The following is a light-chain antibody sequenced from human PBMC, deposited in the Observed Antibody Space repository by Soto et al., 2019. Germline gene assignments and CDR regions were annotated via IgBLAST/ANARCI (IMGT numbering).Light chain of an antibody. J-gene: IGKJ5*01. CDR1: QSISSW. Sequence: EIQMTPSPSTLSASVGDRATITCRASQSISSWLAWYQQKPGKAHKLLIYDASSLESGVPSRFSGSGSGTEFTRTISSLQPDDSATYYCQQCNSYPITFGQGTRLEIK. CDR3: QQCNSYPIT. CDR2: DAS. V-gene: IGKV1-5*01.